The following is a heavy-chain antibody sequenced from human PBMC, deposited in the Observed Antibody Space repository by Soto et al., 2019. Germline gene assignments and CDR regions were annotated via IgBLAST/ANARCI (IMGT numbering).Heavy chain of an antibody. D-gene: IGHD4-17*01. V-gene: IGHV4-39*01. CDR3: ARPVTNNYYYYYMDV. J-gene: IGHJ6*03. CDR2: IYYSGSS. Sequence: SETLSLTCTVSGGSISSSSYYWGWIRQPPGKGLDWIGSIYYSGSSYYNPSLKSRVTISVDTSKNQFSLKLISVTAADTAVYYCARPVTNNYYYYYMDVWGKGTTVTVSS. CDR1: GGSISSSSYY.